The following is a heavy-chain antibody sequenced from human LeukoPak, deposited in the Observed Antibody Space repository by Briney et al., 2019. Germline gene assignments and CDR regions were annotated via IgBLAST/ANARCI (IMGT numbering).Heavy chain of an antibody. CDR2: FDPEDGET. CDR1: GYTLTELS. CDR3: ATEVGNSYGYIH. J-gene: IGHJ4*02. Sequence: ASVKVSCKVSGYTLTELSMHWVRQAPGKGLEWMGGFDPEDGETIYVQKFQGRVTMTEDTSTDTAYMELSSLRSEDTAVYYCATEVGNSYGYIHWGQGTLVTVSS. V-gene: IGHV1-24*01. D-gene: IGHD5-18*01.